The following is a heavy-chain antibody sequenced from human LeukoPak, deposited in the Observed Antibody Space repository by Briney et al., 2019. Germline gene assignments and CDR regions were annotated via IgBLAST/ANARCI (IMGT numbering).Heavy chain of an antibody. CDR2: MNPNSGNT. V-gene: IGHV1-8*01. D-gene: IGHD2-2*01. J-gene: IGHJ5*02. Sequence: ASVKVSCKASGYTFTSYDINWVRQATGQGLEWMGWMNPNSGNTGYAQKFQGRVTMTRNTSISTAYMELSSLRSEDTAVYYCARAELSFNCSSTNCYEKGYWFDPWGQGTLVTVSS. CDR1: GYTFTSYD. CDR3: ARAELSFNCSSTNCYEKGYWFDP.